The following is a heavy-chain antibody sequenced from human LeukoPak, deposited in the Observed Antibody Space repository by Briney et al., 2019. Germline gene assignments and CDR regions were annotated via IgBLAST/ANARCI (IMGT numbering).Heavy chain of an antibody. CDR1: GGSMSSYY. CDR3: ARVRYSDSSVLTRKRSYYFDY. J-gene: IGHJ4*02. Sequence: PSETLSLTCSVSGGSMSSYYWSWIRQSPGKGLEWIGYIYHSGSTDYNSSLKSRVTISEDTSKKQFSLKLSFVTAADTAVYYCARVRYSDSSVLTRKRSYYFDYWGQGTLVTVSS. D-gene: IGHD3-22*01. CDR2: IYHSGST. V-gene: IGHV4-59*12.